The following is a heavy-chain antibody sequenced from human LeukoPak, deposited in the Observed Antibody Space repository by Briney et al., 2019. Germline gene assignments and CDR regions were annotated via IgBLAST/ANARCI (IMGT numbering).Heavy chain of an antibody. D-gene: IGHD4-23*01. CDR2: IYYSGST. J-gene: IGHJ2*01. CDR3: ASRLRWPYWYFDL. Sequence: PSETLSLTCAVSGGSISSSNWWSWIRQPPGKGLEWIGSIYYSGSTYYNPSLKSRVTISVDTSKNQFSLKLSSVTAADTAVYYCASRLRWPYWYFDLWGRGTLVTVSS. CDR1: GGSISSSNW. V-gene: IGHV4-4*02.